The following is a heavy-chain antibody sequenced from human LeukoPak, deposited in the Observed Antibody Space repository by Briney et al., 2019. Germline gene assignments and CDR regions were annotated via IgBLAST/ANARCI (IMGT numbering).Heavy chain of an antibody. CDR1: GFTFSSYG. D-gene: IGHD1-26*01. J-gene: IGHJ4*02. V-gene: IGHV3-33*01. Sequence: GGSLRLSCAASGFTFSSYGMHWVRQAPGKGLEWVAVIWYDGSNKYYADSVKGRFTISRDNSKNTLYLQMNSLRAEDTAVYYCARGRSGSYYAWYFDYWGQGTLVTVSS. CDR3: ARGRSGSYYAWYFDY. CDR2: IWYDGSNK.